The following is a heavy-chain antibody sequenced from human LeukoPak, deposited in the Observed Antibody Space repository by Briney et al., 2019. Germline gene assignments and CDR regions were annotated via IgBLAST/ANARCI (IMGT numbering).Heavy chain of an antibody. J-gene: IGHJ3*02. CDR2: INHSGST. D-gene: IGHD4-17*01. Sequence: SETLSLTCAVYGVSFSGYYWSWIRQPPGKGLEWIGEINHSGSTNYNPSLKSRVTISVDTSKNQFSLKLSSVTAADTAVYYCARGPTAGAFDIWGQGTMVTVSS. CDR3: ARGPTAGAFDI. V-gene: IGHV4-34*01. CDR1: GVSFSGYY.